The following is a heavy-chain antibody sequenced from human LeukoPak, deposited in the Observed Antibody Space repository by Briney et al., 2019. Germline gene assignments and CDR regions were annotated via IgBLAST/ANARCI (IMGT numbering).Heavy chain of an antibody. Sequence: SGGSLRLSCAASGFTFSSYAMYWVRQAPGKGLAWVSSISSSSSYIYYADSVKGRFTISRDNAKNSLYLQMNSLRAEDTAVYYCARDFGSGSSYCDYWGQGTLVTVSS. CDR3: ARDFGSGSSYCDY. D-gene: IGHD2-15*01. J-gene: IGHJ4*02. CDR1: GFTFSSYA. V-gene: IGHV3-21*01. CDR2: ISSSSSYI.